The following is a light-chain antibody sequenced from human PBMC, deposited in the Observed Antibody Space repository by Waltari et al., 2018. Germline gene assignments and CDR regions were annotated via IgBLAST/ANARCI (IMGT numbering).Light chain of an antibody. J-gene: IGKJ4*01. V-gene: IGKV3-11*01. CDR1: QSVSIN. CDR3: QQTSSWPLT. Sequence: EIVLTQSPATLSLSPGQRATLSCRASQSVSINLCWYQQKLGQPPRPLIYDASNRATGIPARFSASGSGTDFTLTISSLEPEDFAVYFCQQTSSWPLTFGGGTKVEIK. CDR2: DAS.